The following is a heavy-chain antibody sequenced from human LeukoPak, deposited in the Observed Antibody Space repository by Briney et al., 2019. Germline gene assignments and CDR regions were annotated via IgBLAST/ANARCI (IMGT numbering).Heavy chain of an antibody. Sequence: GGSLRLSCAASGFTVSSNYMGWVRQAPGKGLEWVSVIYSGGDTYYADSVKGRFTISRDNAKNSLYLQMNTLRPEDTAVYYCARERQNKDFWSGGDYWGQGTLVTVSS. CDR1: GFTVSSNY. D-gene: IGHD3-3*01. CDR2: IYSGGDT. CDR3: ARERQNKDFWSGGDY. J-gene: IGHJ4*02. V-gene: IGHV3-66*01.